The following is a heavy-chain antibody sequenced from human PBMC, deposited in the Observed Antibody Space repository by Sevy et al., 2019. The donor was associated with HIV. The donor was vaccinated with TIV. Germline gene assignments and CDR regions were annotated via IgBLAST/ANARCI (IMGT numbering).Heavy chain of an antibody. Sequence: GGSLRLSCAASGFTFSSYAMSWVRQAPGKGLEWVSAISGSGGSTYYADSVKGRFTISRDNSKNTRYLQMNSLRAEETAVYYCAKQSLKRTGIAARGAFDYWGQGTLVTVSS. CDR3: AKQSLKRTGIAARGAFDY. V-gene: IGHV3-23*01. CDR2: ISGSGGST. CDR1: GFTFSSYA. D-gene: IGHD6-6*01. J-gene: IGHJ4*02.